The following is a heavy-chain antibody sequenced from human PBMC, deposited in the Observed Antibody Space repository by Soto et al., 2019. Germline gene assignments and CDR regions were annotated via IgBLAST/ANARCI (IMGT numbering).Heavy chain of an antibody. Sequence: QVHLVQSGTEVKKPRSSVRVSCKAPAGTFSTYAIAWVRQPPGQGLRWMGDFVSTLQKTNYAQEFQGRVTLTANDTTSTAYRELSSLTSKDTALYYWARAWVRSSALTPSLDSWGQGMLVTVS. J-gene: IGHJ4*02. D-gene: IGHD6-6*01. V-gene: IGHV1-69*01. CDR3: ARAWVRSSALTPSLDS. CDR1: AGTFSTYA. CDR2: FVSTLQKT.